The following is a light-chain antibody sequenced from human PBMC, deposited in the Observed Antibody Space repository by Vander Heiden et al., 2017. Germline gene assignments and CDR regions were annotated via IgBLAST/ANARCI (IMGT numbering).Light chain of an antibody. CDR3: AAWDDSLSGPV. J-gene: IGLJ3*02. Sequence: QSVLTRPPSASGTPGPRVTISCSGSSSNIGSNYVYWYQQLPGTAPKLLIYSNNQRPSGVPDRFSGSKSGTSASLAISGLRSEDEADYYCAAWDDSLSGPVFGGGTKLTVL. CDR2: SNN. CDR1: SSNIGSNY. V-gene: IGLV1-47*02.